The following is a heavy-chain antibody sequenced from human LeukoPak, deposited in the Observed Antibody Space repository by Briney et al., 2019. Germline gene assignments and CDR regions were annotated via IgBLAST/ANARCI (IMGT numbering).Heavy chain of an antibody. CDR2: INPNSGGT. V-gene: IGHV1-2*02. D-gene: IGHD3-10*01. CDR3: ARDDTYYYGSGSYYPILTPLLAN. Sequence: ASVKVSCKASGYTFTGYYMHWVRQAPGQGLEWMGWINPNSGGTNYAQKFQGRVTMTRDTSISTAYMELSRLRSDDTAVYYCARDDTYYYGSGSYYPILTPLLANWGQGTLVTVSS. CDR1: GYTFTGYY. J-gene: IGHJ4*02.